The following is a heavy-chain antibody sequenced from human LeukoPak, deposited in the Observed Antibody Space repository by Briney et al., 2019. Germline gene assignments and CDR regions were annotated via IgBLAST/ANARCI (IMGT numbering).Heavy chain of an antibody. CDR1: GFTFSSYA. V-gene: IGHV3-23*01. CDR2: ISGSGGST. Sequence: GGSLRLSXAASGFTFSSYAMSWVRQAPGKGLEWVSAISGSGGSTYYADSVKGRFTISRDNSKNTLYLQMNSLRAEDTAVYYCAKDRWHCGGDCYSYYFDYWGQGTLVTVSS. CDR3: AKDRWHCGGDCYSYYFDY. J-gene: IGHJ4*02. D-gene: IGHD2-21*01.